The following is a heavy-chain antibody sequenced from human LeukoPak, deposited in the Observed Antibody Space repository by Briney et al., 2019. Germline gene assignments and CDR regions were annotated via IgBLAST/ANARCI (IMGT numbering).Heavy chain of an antibody. D-gene: IGHD3-9*01. J-gene: IGHJ6*02. CDR1: GGSISSYY. CDR3: ASQVRYFDWLRGDHYYYYGMDV. V-gene: IGHV4-59*08. Sequence: SETLSLTCTVSGGSISSYYWSWIRQPPGKGLEWIGYIYYSGSTNYNPSLKSRVTISVDTSKNQFSLKLSSVTAADTAVYYCASQVRYFDWLRGDHYYYYGMDVWGQGTTVTVSS. CDR2: IYYSGST.